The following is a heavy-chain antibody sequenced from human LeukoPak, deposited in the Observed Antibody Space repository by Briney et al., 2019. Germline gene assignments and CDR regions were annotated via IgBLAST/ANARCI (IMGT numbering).Heavy chain of an antibody. D-gene: IGHD3-10*01. Sequence: ASVKVSCKASGYTFTSYYIHWVRQAPGQGLEGMGLINPSGGRTNYAQKFQGRVNMTRDTSTSKVYMELRRLRSDDTAVYYCARGTRITLVRGGKWYYYMDVWGKGPTVTISS. CDR1: GYTFTSYY. CDR2: INPSGGRT. CDR3: ARGTRITLVRGGKWYYYMDV. V-gene: IGHV1-46*01. J-gene: IGHJ6*03.